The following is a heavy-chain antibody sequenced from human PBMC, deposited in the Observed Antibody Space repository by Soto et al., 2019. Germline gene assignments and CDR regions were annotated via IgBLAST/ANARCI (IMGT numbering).Heavy chain of an antibody. Sequence: QVQLVESGGGVVQPGRSLRLSCAASGFTFSSYAMHWVRQSAGKGLEWVAAISYDGSNKYYADSVKGRFTISRDNSKSKLYVQMNSLTPDDTAVSYCAGGDSSAWIHWGQGTLVTVSS. CDR1: GFTFSSYA. J-gene: IGHJ4*02. CDR3: AGGDSSAWIH. V-gene: IGHV3-30-3*01. D-gene: IGHD6-19*01. CDR2: ISYDGSNK.